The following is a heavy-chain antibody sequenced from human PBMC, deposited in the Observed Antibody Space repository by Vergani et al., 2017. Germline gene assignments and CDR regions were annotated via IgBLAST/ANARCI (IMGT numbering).Heavy chain of an antibody. CDR1: GYTFTSYY. CDR3: ARVGWLVREDYYYYYGMDV. D-gene: IGHD6-19*01. J-gene: IGHJ6*02. CDR2: INPSGGST. V-gene: IGHV1-46*01. Sequence: QVQLVQSGAEVKKPGASVKVSCKASGYTFTSYYMHWVRQAPGQGLEWMGIINPSGGSTSYAQKFQGRVTMTTDTSTSTAYMELRSLRSDDTAVYYCARVGWLVREDYYYYYGMDVWGQGP.